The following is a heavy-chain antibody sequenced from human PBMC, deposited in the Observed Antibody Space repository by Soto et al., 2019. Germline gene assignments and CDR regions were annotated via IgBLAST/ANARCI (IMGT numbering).Heavy chain of an antibody. CDR1: GYTFTGYY. J-gene: IGHJ6*02. Sequence: ASLKVSCKASGYTFTGYYMHWVRQAPGQGLEWMGWINPNSGGTNYAQKFQGRVTMTSDTSISTAYMELSRLRSDDTAVYYCAGDFNWNLYYYYGMDVWGQGTTVTVSS. D-gene: IGHD1-1*01. V-gene: IGHV1-2*02. CDR2: INPNSGGT. CDR3: AGDFNWNLYYYYGMDV.